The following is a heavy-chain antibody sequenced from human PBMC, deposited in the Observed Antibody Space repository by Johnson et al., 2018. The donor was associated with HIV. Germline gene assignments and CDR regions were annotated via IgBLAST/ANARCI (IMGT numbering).Heavy chain of an antibody. J-gene: IGHJ3*02. Sequence: VQLVESGGGVVRPGGSLRLSCAASGFTFDDYGMSWVRQAPGKGLEWVSGINWNGGSTGYADSVKGRVTISRDNAKNSLYLQRNSLRAEDTALYYCAKDRRSHYGDYESGAFDIWGQGTMVTVSS. CDR3: AKDRRSHYGDYESGAFDI. V-gene: IGHV3-20*04. CDR2: INWNGGST. D-gene: IGHD4-17*01. CDR1: GFTFDDYG.